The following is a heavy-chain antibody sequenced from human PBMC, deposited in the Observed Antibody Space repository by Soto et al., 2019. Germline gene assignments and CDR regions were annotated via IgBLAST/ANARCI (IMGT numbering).Heavy chain of an antibody. V-gene: IGHV1-2*04. Sequence: QVQLVQSGAEVKKPGASVKVSCKASGYTFTGYYMHWVRQAPGQGLEWMGWINANSGGTNYAQKFQGWVTRTSATSISTAYRELSRLRSDDTAVYYSATVIATAGPYYPCMDVWGQGTPVTVSS. CDR2: INANSGGT. CDR3: ATVIATAGPYYPCMDV. J-gene: IGHJ6*02. CDR1: GYTFTGYY. D-gene: IGHD6-13*01.